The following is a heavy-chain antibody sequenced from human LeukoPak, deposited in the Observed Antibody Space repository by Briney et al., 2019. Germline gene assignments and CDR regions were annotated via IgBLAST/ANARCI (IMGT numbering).Heavy chain of an antibody. CDR2: MNPNSGNT. D-gene: IGHD2-8*01. Sequence: ASVKVSCKASGYTFTSYDINWVRQATGQGLEWMGWMNPNSGNTGYAQKFQGRATMTRNTSISTAYMELSSLRSEDTAVYYCARGGYCTNGVCYPGIFDYWGQGTLVTVSS. V-gene: IGHV1-8*01. CDR1: GYTFTSYD. J-gene: IGHJ4*02. CDR3: ARGGYCTNGVCYPGIFDY.